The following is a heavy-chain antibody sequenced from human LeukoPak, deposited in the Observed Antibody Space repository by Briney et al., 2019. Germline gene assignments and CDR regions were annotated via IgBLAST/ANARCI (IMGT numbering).Heavy chain of an antibody. D-gene: IGHD3-22*01. CDR3: AREVKYYYDSSAIWFDP. Sequence: SETLSLTCTVSGGSISSYYWSWIRQPPGKGLEWIGYIYYSGSTNYNPSLKSRVTISVDTSKNQFSLKLSSVTAADTAVYYCAREVKYYYDSSAIWFDPWGQGTLVTVSS. V-gene: IGHV4-59*01. J-gene: IGHJ5*02. CDR2: IYYSGST. CDR1: GGSISSYY.